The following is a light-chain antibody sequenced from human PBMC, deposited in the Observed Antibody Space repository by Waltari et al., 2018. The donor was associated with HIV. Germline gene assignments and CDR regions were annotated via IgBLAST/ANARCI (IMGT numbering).Light chain of an antibody. CDR1: QVVSLNS. J-gene: IGKJ1*01. Sequence: IVLTQSPGTLSLSPGARATRSCRADQVVSLNSFAWYQQRPGHAPRLLVYNTSCRAAGIPDRFSAAGSGTQFTLAISRLEPEDFAVYYCQECTGSSWTFGQGT. V-gene: IGKV3D-20*02. CDR3: QECTGSSWT. CDR2: NTS.